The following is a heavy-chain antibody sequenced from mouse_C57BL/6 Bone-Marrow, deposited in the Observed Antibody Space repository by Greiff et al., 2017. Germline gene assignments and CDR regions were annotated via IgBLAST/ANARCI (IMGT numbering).Heavy chain of an antibody. CDR3: ARYGEY. D-gene: IGHD1-1*02. J-gene: IGHJ4*01. CDR1: GFTFSDYG. Sequence: DVMLVESGGGLVKPGGSLKLSWAASGFTFSDYGMHWVRQAPEKGLEWVAYISSGSSTIYYADTVQGRYTIPRDNDKNTLFLQMTSLRSEDTAMYYCARYGEYWGQGTSVTVSA. V-gene: IGHV5-17*01. CDR2: ISSGSSTI.